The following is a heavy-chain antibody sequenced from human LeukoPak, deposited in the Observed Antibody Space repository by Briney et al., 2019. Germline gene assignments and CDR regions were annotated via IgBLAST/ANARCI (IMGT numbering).Heavy chain of an antibody. CDR3: APTAEAYTSWWKV. Sequence: VASVEVSCKASGYKFTDDYMHGVRQAPGQGLEFMGWINPDSGFTNYAQKFKGRVTMTRDTSISTAYLEVRSLTSDDTAVYYCAPTAEAYTSWWKVWGQGTLVTVSS. D-gene: IGHD3-16*01. J-gene: IGHJ4*02. CDR2: INPDSGFT. V-gene: IGHV1-2*02. CDR1: GYKFTDDY.